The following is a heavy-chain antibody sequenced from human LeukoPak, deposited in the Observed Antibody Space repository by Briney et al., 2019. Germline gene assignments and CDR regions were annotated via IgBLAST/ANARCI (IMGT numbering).Heavy chain of an antibody. CDR2: ISSNGGST. D-gene: IGHD6-13*01. CDR1: GFTFSSSA. J-gene: IGHJ4*02. CDR3: VKSPSNSWHIDY. Sequence: GGSLRLSCAASGFTFSSSAMHWIRQAPGKGLQYVSAISSNGGSTYHADSVKGRFTISRDNSKNTLYLQMSSLRAEDTAVYYCVKSPSNSWHIDYWGQGTLVTVSS. V-gene: IGHV3-64D*06.